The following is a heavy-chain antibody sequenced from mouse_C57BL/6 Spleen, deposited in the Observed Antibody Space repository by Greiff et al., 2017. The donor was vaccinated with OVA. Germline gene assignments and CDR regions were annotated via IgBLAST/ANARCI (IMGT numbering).Heavy chain of an antibody. J-gene: IGHJ4*01. CDR2: IDPNSGGT. Sequence: QVQLQQSGAELVKPGASVKLSCKASGYTFTSYWMHWVKQRPGRGLEWIGRIDPNSGGTNYNEKFKSKATLTADTSSSTAYMQLSSLTSEDSAVYYCARSITAVVYYYAMDYWGQGTSVTVAS. V-gene: IGHV1-72*01. CDR1: GYTFTSYW. D-gene: IGHD1-1*01. CDR3: ARSITAVVYYYAMDY.